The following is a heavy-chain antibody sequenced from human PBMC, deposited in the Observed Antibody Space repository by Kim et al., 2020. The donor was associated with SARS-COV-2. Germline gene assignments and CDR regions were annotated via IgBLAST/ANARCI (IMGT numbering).Heavy chain of an antibody. V-gene: IGHV1-46*01. Sequence: YAQKFQGRGTMTRDTSTSTVYMELSSLRSEDTAVYYCARDRFGDGEQIDYWGQGTLVTVSS. J-gene: IGHJ4*02. D-gene: IGHD3-16*01. CDR3: ARDRFGDGEQIDY.